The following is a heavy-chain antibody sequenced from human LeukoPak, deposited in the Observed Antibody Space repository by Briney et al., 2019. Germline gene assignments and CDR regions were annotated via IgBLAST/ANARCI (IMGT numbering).Heavy chain of an antibody. CDR1: GFSFSNAW. CDR3: VRVKSGYIKPGFDY. J-gene: IGHJ4*02. V-gene: IGHV3-48*04. CDR2: ISSSGSTT. D-gene: IGHD5-12*01. Sequence: GGSLRLSCAASGFSFSNAWMNWVRQAPGKGLEWLSYISSSGSTTYYADSVKGRFTISRDNAKNSLYLQMNSLRAEDTAVYYCVRVKSGYIKPGFDYWGQGTLVTVSS.